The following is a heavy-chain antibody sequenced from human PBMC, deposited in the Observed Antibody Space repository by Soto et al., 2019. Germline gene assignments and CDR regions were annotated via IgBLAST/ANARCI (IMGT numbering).Heavy chain of an antibody. V-gene: IGHV3-30*18. J-gene: IGHJ6*02. Sequence: GGSLRLSCAASGFTFSSYGMHWVRQAPGKGLEWVAVISYDGSNKYYADSVKGRFTISRDNSKNTLYLQMNSLRAEDTAVYYCANAYYYDSSGYPPYYYYGMDVWGQGTTVTVSS. CDR3: ANAYYYDSSGYPPYYYYGMDV. D-gene: IGHD3-22*01. CDR1: GFTFSSYG. CDR2: ISYDGSNK.